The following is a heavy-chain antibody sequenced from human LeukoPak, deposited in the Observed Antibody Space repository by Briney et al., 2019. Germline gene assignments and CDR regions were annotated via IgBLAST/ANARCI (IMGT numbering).Heavy chain of an antibody. CDR2: ISSSTSTI. J-gene: IGHJ2*01. CDR3: ARTPSIVGVANWYFDL. V-gene: IGHV3-48*02. CDR1: GFTSSTYS. D-gene: IGHD1-26*01. Sequence: RSGGSLRLSCAASGFTSSTYSMDWVRQAPGKGLEWVSYISSSTSTIYYADSVKGRFTISRDNAKNSLYLQMNSLRDEDTAVYYCARTPSIVGVANWYFDLWGRGTLVTVAS.